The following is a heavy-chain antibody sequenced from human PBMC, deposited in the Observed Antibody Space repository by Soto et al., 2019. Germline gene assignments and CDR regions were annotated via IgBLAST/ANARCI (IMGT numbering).Heavy chain of an antibody. CDR2: IYYSGST. J-gene: IGHJ3*02. CDR1: GGSISSSSYY. Sequence: PSETLSLTCTVSGGSISSSSYYWGWIRQPPGKGLEWIGSIYYSGSTYYNPSLKSRVTISVDTSKNQFSLKLSSVTAADTAVYYCASYYDSSGYYSGYDAFDIWGQGTMVT. CDR3: ASYYDSSGYYSGYDAFDI. V-gene: IGHV4-39*01. D-gene: IGHD3-22*01.